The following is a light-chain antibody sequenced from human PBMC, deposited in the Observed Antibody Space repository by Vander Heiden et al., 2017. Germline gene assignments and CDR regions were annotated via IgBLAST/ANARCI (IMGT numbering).Light chain of an antibody. J-gene: IGKJ2*01. CDR2: GAS. V-gene: IGKV3-20*01. CDR3: LQYGSSPPYT. CDR1: QTVSSKH. Sequence: IVLTQSPGTLSLPPGERAPLSCRASQTVSSKHLAWYQQKPGQTPKLLIFGASSRATGIPDRFSGSGSGTDFTLTISRLEPEDFAVYYCLQYGSSPPYTFGQGTKLEI.